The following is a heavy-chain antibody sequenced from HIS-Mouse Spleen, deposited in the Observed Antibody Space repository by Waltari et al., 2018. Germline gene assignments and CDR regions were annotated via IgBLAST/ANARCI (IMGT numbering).Heavy chain of an antibody. J-gene: IGHJ5*02. Sequence: QVQLQQWGAGLLKPSETLSLTCAVCGGSFSVYYWRWIRPPPGKGLDGIGEINHSGSTNYNPSLKSRVTISVDTSKNQFSLKLSSVTAADTAVYYCARMGGIRYFEPNWFDPWGQGTLVTVSS. D-gene: IGHD3-9*01. CDR1: GGSFSVYY. V-gene: IGHV4-34*01. CDR2: INHSGST. CDR3: ARMGGIRYFEPNWFDP.